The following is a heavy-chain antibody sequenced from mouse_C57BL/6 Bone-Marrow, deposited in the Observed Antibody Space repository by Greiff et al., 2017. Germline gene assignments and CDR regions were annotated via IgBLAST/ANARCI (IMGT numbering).Heavy chain of an antibody. CDR1: GYTFTSYG. J-gene: IGHJ2*01. V-gene: IGHV1-81*01. D-gene: IGHD2-1*01. CDR3: ARLIYYGNYGFFFDY. Sequence: QVQLQQSGAELARPGASVKLSCKASGYTFTSYGISWVKQRTGQGLEWIGEIYPRSGNTYYNEKFKGKATLTADKSSSTAYMELRSLTSEDSAVYFCARLIYYGNYGFFFDYWGQGTTLTVSS. CDR2: IYPRSGNT.